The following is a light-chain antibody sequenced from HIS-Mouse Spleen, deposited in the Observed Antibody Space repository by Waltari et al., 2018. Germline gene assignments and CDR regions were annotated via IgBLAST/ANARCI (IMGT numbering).Light chain of an antibody. V-gene: IGLV3-10*01. J-gene: IGLJ2*01. Sequence: SYELTQPPSVSVSPGQTARIPCSGDALPKKYAYWYQQKSGQAPVLVIYEDSKRPYGVPGRFSGSSSGTMATLTISGAQVEDEADYYCYSTDSSGNHRVFGGGTKLTVL. CDR3: YSTDSSGNHRV. CDR1: ALPKKY. CDR2: EDS.